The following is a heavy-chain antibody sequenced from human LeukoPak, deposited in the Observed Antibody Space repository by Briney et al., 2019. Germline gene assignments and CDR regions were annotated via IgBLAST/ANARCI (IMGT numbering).Heavy chain of an antibody. D-gene: IGHD3-9*01. CDR1: GYTFTGYY. CDR3: ARATKTYYDILTGLNWFDP. CDR2: INPNSGGT. J-gene: IGHJ5*02. V-gene: IGHV1-2*02. Sequence: ASVKVSYKASGYTFTGYYMHWVRQAPGQGLEWMGWINPNSGGTNYAQKFQGRVTMTRDTSISTAYMELSRLRSDDTGVYYCARATKTYYDILTGLNWFDPWGQGTLVTVSS.